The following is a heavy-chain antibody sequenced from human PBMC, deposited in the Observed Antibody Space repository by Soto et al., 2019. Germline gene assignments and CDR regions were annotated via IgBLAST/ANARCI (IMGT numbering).Heavy chain of an antibody. D-gene: IGHD2-2*02. CDR1: GFTFTSYE. V-gene: IGHV3-48*03. J-gene: IGHJ6*02. CDR2: ISSSGSTI. Sequence: AGSLRLSCAASGFTFTSYEMNWVRQAPGKGLEWVSYISSSGSTIYYADSVKGRFTISRDNAKSSLYLQMNSLRAEDTAVYYCATSYCSSTSCYINYYYGMDVWGQGTTVTVSS. CDR3: ATSYCSSTSCYINYYYGMDV.